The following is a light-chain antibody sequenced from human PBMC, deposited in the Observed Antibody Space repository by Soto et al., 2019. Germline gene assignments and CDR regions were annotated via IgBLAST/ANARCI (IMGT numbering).Light chain of an antibody. CDR1: QSISSY. CDR3: QQSYSTPQT. V-gene: IGKV1-39*01. J-gene: IGKJ1*01. CDR2: AAS. Sequence: DIQMTQSPSSLSASVGDRVTITCRASQSISSYLNWYQQKPGKAPKLLIYAASSLQSGVPSRFSGSGSGTDFTLTISSLQPEDFATYYCQQSYSTPQTIGQRTKVEIK.